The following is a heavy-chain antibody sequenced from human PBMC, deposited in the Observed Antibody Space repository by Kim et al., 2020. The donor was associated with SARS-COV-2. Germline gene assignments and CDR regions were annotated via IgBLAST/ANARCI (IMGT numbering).Heavy chain of an antibody. J-gene: IGHJ5*02. CDR3: ARINEGYSIGYYWFDP. CDR1: GGSISGYY. CDR2: ISYSGST. V-gene: IGHV4-59*01. Sequence: SETLSLTCTVSGGSISGYYWSWIRQSPGKGLEWIAYISYSGSTNYHPSLKSRVTISVDPSKNQFSLRLTSVTAADTAVYYCARINEGYSIGYYWFDPWGQGTLVTVSS. D-gene: IGHD3-22*01.